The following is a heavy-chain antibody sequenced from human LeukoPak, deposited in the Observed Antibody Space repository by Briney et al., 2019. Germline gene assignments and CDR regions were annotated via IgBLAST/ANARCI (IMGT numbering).Heavy chain of an antibody. CDR1: GGSFSGYY. J-gene: IGHJ4*02. V-gene: IGHV4-34*01. D-gene: IGHD2-2*01. CDR3: ARVWGGIVVVPAARRIDY. CDR2: INHSGSS. Sequence: PSETLSLTCAVYGGSFSGYYWSWIRQPPGKGLEWMGEINHSGSSNNHPSLKSRVTISVDTSKNQFSLKLSSATAADTAVYYCARVWGGIVVVPAARRIDYWGQGTLVTVSS.